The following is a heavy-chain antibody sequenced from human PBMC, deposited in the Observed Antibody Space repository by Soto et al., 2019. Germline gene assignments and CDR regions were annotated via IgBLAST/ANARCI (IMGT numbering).Heavy chain of an antibody. V-gene: IGHV1-69*01. Sequence: QVQLVQSGAEVKKPGSSVKVSCKASGATFSSYAISWVRQAPGQGLEWRGGIIPISDTTNYAQKFQGRVTITADESTSTAYMELSSLRSEDTAVYYCARSQGSSTSLEIYYYYYYGMDVWGQGTTVTVSS. CDR3: ARSQGSSTSLEIYYYYYYGMDV. CDR2: IIPISDTT. CDR1: GATFSSYA. D-gene: IGHD2-2*01. J-gene: IGHJ6*02.